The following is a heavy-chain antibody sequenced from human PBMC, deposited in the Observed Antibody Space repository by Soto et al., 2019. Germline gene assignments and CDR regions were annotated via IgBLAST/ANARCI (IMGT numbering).Heavy chain of an antibody. CDR3: ARHDGDGPGDF. CDR1: GGSISSSSYF. Sequence: KTSETLSLTCTVSGGSISSSSYFWGWIRQPPGKGLEWIGSIYYTGNTYYNPSLKSRVTISVDTSKNQFSLKLNSVTAADTAVYYCARHDGDGPGDFWGQGALVTVSS. V-gene: IGHV4-39*01. CDR2: IYYTGNT. D-gene: IGHD3-10*01. J-gene: IGHJ4*02.